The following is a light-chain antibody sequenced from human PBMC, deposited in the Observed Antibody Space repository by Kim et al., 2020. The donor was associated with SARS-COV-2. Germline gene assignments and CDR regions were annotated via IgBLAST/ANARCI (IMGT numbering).Light chain of an antibody. CDR1: QSVSRW. J-gene: IGKJ1*01. Sequence: DIQMTQSPSTLSASLGDRVTLTCRASQSVSRWLAWYQQKPGKAPKLLIYDGSNLQSGVPSRFSGSGSGTEFTLTISSLQPDDFAIYYCQHRQTFGQGTKVDIK. CDR3: QHRQT. V-gene: IGKV1-5*01. CDR2: DGS.